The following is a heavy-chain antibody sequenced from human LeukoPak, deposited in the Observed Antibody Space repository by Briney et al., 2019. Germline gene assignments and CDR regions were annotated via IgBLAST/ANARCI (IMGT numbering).Heavy chain of an antibody. V-gene: IGHV3-23*01. Sequence: GGSLRLPCRGSGFTFSSYDMSWVRQAPGKGLEWVSSISGDAVSKYYAESVRGRFTISRDNSKDTLYLQMNSLRAEDTALYFCTKDRHSSGWPNWFDPWGQGSLVIVSS. CDR1: GFTFSSYD. CDR3: TKDRHSSGWPNWFDP. CDR2: ISGDAVSK. D-gene: IGHD6-19*01. J-gene: IGHJ5*02.